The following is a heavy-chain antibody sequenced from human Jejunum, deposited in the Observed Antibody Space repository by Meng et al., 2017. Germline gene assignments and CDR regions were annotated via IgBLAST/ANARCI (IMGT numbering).Heavy chain of an antibody. CDR2: IHHSGTT. CDR1: GVSLSGYY. Sequence: VQLQRCEAGLSQPSETLSLLFSGYGVSLSGYYWSWIRQAPEKGLEYIGDIHHSGTTTYMPSLRSRLTISLDTSKNQFSLNLNSVTAADTAIYYCVRRRSGASSLFDLWGPGTLVTVSS. D-gene: IGHD2-15*01. J-gene: IGHJ5*02. CDR3: VRRRSGASSLFDL. V-gene: IGHV4-34*01.